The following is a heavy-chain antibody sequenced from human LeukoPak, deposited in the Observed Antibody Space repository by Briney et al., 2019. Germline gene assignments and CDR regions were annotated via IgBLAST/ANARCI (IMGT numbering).Heavy chain of an antibody. CDR1: GFTFSSYW. CDR2: INTDGSST. D-gene: IGHD6-19*01. CDR3: TTEFLAGAGTWGFDY. J-gene: IGHJ4*02. Sequence: GGSLRLSCAASGFTFSSYWMHWVRQAPGKGLVWVSRINTDGSSTSYADSVKGRFTISRGNAKNTLYLQMNSLKTEDTAVYYCTTEFLAGAGTWGFDYWGQGTLVAVSS. V-gene: IGHV3-74*01.